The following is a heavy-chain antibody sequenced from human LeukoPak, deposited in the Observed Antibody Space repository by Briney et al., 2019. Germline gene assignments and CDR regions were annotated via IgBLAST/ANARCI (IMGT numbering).Heavy chain of an antibody. D-gene: IGHD1-26*01. Sequence: PGGSLRLSCAASGFTFSSYWMHWVRHAPGKGLVWVSRINSDGSSTSYADSVKGRFTISRDNAKNTLYLQMNSLGAEDTAVYYCARDSIVGATPFDYWRQGTLVTVSS. J-gene: IGHJ4*02. CDR3: ARDSIVGATPFDY. V-gene: IGHV3-74*01. CDR1: GFTFSSYW. CDR2: INSDGSST.